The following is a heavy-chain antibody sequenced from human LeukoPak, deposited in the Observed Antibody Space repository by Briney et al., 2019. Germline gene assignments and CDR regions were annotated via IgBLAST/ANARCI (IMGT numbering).Heavy chain of an antibody. D-gene: IGHD3-9*01. CDR3: ARDQISRYYDILTGYPNFDY. V-gene: IGHV3-21*01. CDR1: GFTFSSYA. CDR2: ISSSSSYI. J-gene: IGHJ4*02. Sequence: PGGSLRLSCAASGFTFSSYAVSWVRQAPGKGLEWVSSISSSSSYIYYADSVKGRFTISRDNAKNSLYLQMNSLRAEDTAVYYCARDQISRYYDILTGYPNFDYWGQGTLVTVSS.